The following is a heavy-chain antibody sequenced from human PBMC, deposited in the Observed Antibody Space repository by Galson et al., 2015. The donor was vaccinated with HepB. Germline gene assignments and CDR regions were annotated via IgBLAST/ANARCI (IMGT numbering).Heavy chain of an antibody. Sequence: SLRLSCATSGFTFRSYALHWVRQAPGKGLEWVSFISYDGHNESYVDSVKGRFIISRDNSKNTLYLQMNSLRPEDTALYYCAREQTAHDFRSAFFWLDPWGQGTLVTVSS. D-gene: IGHD3-3*01. CDR3: AREQTAHDFRSAFFWLDP. CDR1: GFTFRSYA. CDR2: ISYDGHNE. V-gene: IGHV3-30-3*01. J-gene: IGHJ5*02.